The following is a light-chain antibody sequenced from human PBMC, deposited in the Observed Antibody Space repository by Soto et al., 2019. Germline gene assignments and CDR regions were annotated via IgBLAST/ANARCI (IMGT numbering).Light chain of an antibody. CDR3: QQYNNWPPLT. J-gene: IGKJ4*01. CDR1: KSVSSN. CDR2: GAS. V-gene: IGKV3-15*01. Sequence: EIVMTQSPDTLSVSPGERATLSCRASKSVSSNLAWYRQKPGHAPRLLIYGASARATGIPARFSGSGSGTESTLPISSLQSEDFAVYYCQQYNNWPPLTFGGGTKVEIK.